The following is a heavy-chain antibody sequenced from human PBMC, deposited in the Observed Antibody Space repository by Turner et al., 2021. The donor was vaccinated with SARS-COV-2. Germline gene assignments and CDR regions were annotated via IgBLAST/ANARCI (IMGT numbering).Heavy chain of an antibody. D-gene: IGHD3-22*01. CDR1: GFTFSSYG. CDR3: AKGPWYYYDSSGLPYYFDY. J-gene: IGHJ4*02. CDR2: ISYDGSNK. Sequence: QVQLVGTGGGVVQPGRSLRLPCAASGFTFSSYGMHWVRQAPGKGLEWVAVISYDGSNKYYADSVKGRFTISRDNSKNTLYLQMNSLRAEDTAVYYCAKGPWYYYDSSGLPYYFDYWGQGTLVTVSS. V-gene: IGHV3-30*18.